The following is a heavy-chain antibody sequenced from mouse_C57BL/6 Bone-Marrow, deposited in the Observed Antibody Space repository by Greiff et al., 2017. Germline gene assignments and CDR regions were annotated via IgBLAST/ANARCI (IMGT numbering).Heavy chain of an antibody. D-gene: IGHD1-1*01. CDR1: GYAFTNYL. CDR2: INPGSGGT. Sequence: VQLQQSGAELVRPGTSVKVSCKASGYAFTNYLLEWVKQRPGQGLEWIGVINPGSGGTNYNEKFKGKAALTADKSSSTAYMQLSSLTSEDSAVYFWARDGNYFDYWGQGTTLTVSA. CDR3: ARDGNYFDY. J-gene: IGHJ2*01. V-gene: IGHV1-54*01.